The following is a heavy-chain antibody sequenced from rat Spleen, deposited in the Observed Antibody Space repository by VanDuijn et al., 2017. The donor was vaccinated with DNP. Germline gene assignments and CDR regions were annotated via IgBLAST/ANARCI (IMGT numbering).Heavy chain of an antibody. CDR2: ISPSGGST. V-gene: IGHV5-7*01. D-gene: IGHD1-12*02. CDR1: GFTFSDYN. Sequence: EVQLVESGGDLVQPGRSLKLSCAASGFTFSDYNMAWVRQAPKKGLEWVATISPSGGSTYYRDSVKGRFTVSRDNAKNNLYLQMNSLRSEDTATYYCARHYYDGSYPYYFDYWGQGVMVTVSS. CDR3: ARHYYDGSYPYYFDY. J-gene: IGHJ2*01.